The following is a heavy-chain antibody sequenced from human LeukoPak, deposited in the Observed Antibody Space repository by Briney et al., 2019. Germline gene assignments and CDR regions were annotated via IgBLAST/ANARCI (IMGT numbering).Heavy chain of an antibody. J-gene: IGHJ6*03. D-gene: IGHD3-22*01. CDR2: INHSGST. V-gene: IGHV4-34*01. CDR3: ARGLNYYDSSGYSSYYYYMDV. Sequence: PSETLSLTCAVYGGSFSGYYWSWIRQPPGKGLEWIGVINHSGSTNYNPSLKSRVTISVDTSKNQFSLKLSSVTAADTAVYYCARGLNYYDSSGYSSYYYYMDVWGKGTTVTVSS. CDR1: GGSFSGYY.